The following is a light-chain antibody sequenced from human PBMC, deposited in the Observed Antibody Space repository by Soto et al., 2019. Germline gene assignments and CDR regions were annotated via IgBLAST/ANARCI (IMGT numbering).Light chain of an antibody. J-gene: IGLJ2*01. V-gene: IGLV7-46*01. CDR1: TGAVTSGHF. CDR2: EAS. CDR3: LLAYNDDRV. Sequence: QAVVTQEPSVTVSPGGTVTLTCGSSTGAVTSGHFPYWFQQKPGQAPRTLIYEASNKYSWTPARFSGSLLGGKAALTLSGAQPEDEADYYCLLAYNDDRVFGGGTKLTFL.